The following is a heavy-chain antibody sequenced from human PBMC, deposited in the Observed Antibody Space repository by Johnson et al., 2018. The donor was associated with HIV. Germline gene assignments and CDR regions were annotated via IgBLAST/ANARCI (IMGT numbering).Heavy chain of an antibody. Sequence: EVQLVESGGGLVQPGGSLRLSCAASGFTFSSYWMSWVRQAPGKGLEWVANIKQDGSEKYYVDSVKGRFTISRDNAKNSLYLQMNSLRAEDTAVYYCARGRLISMIVSAGAFDIWGQGTMVTVSS. D-gene: IGHD3-22*01. CDR3: ARGRLISMIVSAGAFDI. V-gene: IGHV3-7*02. CDR2: IKQDGSEK. J-gene: IGHJ3*02. CDR1: GFTFSSYW.